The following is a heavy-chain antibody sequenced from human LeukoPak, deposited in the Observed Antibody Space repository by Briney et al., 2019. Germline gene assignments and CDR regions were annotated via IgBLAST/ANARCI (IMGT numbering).Heavy chain of an antibody. D-gene: IGHD4/OR15-4a*01. J-gene: IGHJ4*02. V-gene: IGHV4-61*02. CDR3: ATGGYGDLGVFDY. CDR1: GDSISSGTYY. CDR2: FYTSGST. Sequence: SQTLSLTCTVSGDSISSGTYYWSWIRQPAGKGLEWIGRFYTSGSTNYNPSLKSRVTISVDTSKNQFSLKLSSVTAADTAVYYCATGGYGDLGVFDYWGQGTLVPVSS.